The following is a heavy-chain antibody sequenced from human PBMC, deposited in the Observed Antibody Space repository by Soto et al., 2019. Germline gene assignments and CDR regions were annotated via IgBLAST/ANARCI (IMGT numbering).Heavy chain of an antibody. V-gene: IGHV1-18*01. CDR1: GYTFTSYG. CDR2: ISAYNGNT. J-gene: IGHJ6*02. D-gene: IGHD6-19*01. CDR3: ARDHKQWLVRERHYYYGMDV. Sequence: VASVKVSCKASGYTFTSYGISWVRQAPGQGLEWMGWISAYNGNTNYAQKLQGRVTMTTDTSTSTAYMELRSLRSDDTAVYYCARDHKQWLVRERHYYYGMDVWGQGTTVTVSS.